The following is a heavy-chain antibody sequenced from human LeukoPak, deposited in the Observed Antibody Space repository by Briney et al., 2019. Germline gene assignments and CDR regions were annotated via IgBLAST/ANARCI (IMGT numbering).Heavy chain of an antibody. V-gene: IGHV3-23*01. CDR3: AKDITYYYDSSGYPGFDY. CDR1: GFTFSSYA. J-gene: IGHJ4*02. CDR2: ISGSGGST. Sequence: PGGSLRLSCAASGFTFSSYAMSWVRQAPGKGLEWDSAISGSGGSTYYADSVKVRFTISRDNSKNTLYLQMNSLRAEDTAVYYCAKDITYYYDSSGYPGFDYWGQGTLVTVSS. D-gene: IGHD3-22*01.